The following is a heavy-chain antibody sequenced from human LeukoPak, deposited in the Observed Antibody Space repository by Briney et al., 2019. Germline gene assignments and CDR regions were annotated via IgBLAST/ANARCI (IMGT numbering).Heavy chain of an antibody. V-gene: IGHV3-11*04. J-gene: IGHJ4*02. CDR3: ARDSLGLYSYNY. CDR1: GFTFSDYY. CDR2: ISSSGSTI. D-gene: IGHD5-18*01. Sequence: GGSLRLSCAASGFTFSDYYMSWIRQAPGKGLEWVSYISSSGSTIYYADSVKGRFTISRETAKNSLYLQMNSLRAEDTAVYYCARDSLGLYSYNYWGQGTLVTVSS.